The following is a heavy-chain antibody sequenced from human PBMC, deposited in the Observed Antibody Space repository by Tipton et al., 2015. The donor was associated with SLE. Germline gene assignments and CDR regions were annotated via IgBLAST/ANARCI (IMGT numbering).Heavy chain of an antibody. CDR2: IYTSGNT. V-gene: IGHV4-4*07. CDR1: GGPISSYY. J-gene: IGHJ4*02. Sequence: TLSLTCTVSGGPISSYYWVWIRQPAGRGLEWTGRIYTSGNTNYNPSLKSRVTMSEDTSKNQFSLKLTSVTAADTAVYYCASGVPSSGSYWAYFDHWGQGTLVTVSS. CDR3: ASGVPSSGSYWAYFDH. D-gene: IGHD1-26*01.